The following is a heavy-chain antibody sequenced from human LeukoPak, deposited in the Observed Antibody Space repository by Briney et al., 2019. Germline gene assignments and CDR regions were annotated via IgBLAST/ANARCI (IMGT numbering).Heavy chain of an antibody. CDR2: IYYSGST. CDR1: GDSISNYH. CDR3: ARGRGGIATLDS. J-gene: IGHJ4*02. V-gene: IGHV4-59*01. D-gene: IGHD1-26*01. Sequence: SETLSLTCTVSGDSISNYHWSWIRQPPGKGLEWIGYIYYSGSTNSNPSLKSRVTISLDTSKNQFSLKLNSVTAADTAVYYCARGRGGIATLDSWGQGTLVTVSS.